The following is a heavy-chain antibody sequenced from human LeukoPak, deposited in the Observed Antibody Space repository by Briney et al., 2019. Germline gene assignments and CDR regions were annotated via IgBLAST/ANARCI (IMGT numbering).Heavy chain of an antibody. J-gene: IGHJ4*02. Sequence: GGSLRLSCAASGFTFRSYVMSWVRQAPGKGLEWVSTISGSSVTTYYADSVKGRFTISRDNVINTVYLQMNSLRAEDTAVYYCAKGGDWNILTGYNDKWGQGTLVTVSS. CDR2: ISGSSVTT. CDR3: AKGGDWNILTGYNDK. CDR1: GFTFRSYV. V-gene: IGHV3-23*01. D-gene: IGHD3-9*01.